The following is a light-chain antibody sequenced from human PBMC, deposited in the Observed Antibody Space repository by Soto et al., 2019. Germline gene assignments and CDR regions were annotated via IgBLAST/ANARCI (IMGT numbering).Light chain of an antibody. CDR2: EDS. CDR1: SSDVGGYSL. CDR3: CSFAGGSTYV. V-gene: IGLV2-23*01. Sequence: QSVLTQPASVSGSPGQSITISCTGTSSDVGGYSLVSWYQQHPRKAPKLMIYEDSERPSGVSLRFSASKSGNTASLTISGLQAEDEADYYCCSFAGGSTYVFGSGTKLTVL. J-gene: IGLJ1*01.